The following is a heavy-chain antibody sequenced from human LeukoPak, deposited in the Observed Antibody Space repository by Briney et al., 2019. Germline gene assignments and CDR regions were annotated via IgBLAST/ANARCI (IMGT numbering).Heavy chain of an antibody. CDR1: GFSFSSYA. D-gene: IGHD3-10*01. V-gene: IGHV3-23*01. CDR2: ISDSGADT. CDR3: AKPHYSGPGSYSREDY. J-gene: IGHJ4*02. Sequence: GGSLRLSCAASGFSFSSYAMTWVRQAPGKGLECVSAISDSGADTYYADSVKGRFTISRDNSKITVYLQMNSLRAEDAAAYYCAKPHYSGPGSYSREDYWGQGTLVTVSS.